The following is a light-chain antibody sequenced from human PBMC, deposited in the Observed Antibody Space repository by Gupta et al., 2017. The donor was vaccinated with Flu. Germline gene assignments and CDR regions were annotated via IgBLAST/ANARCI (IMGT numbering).Light chain of an antibody. V-gene: IGLV8-61*01. CDR3: MLYVRSDISGV. Sequence: QTVVTQEPSFSVSPGGTVTLTCGLNSGSVSAGHYPSWYHQTPGQPPRTLIYNTNTRSSGVPDRFSGTILGNKAALTITGAQADESDYYCMLYVRSDISGVFGGGTKLTVL. CDR1: SGSVSAGHY. CDR2: NTN. J-gene: IGLJ3*02.